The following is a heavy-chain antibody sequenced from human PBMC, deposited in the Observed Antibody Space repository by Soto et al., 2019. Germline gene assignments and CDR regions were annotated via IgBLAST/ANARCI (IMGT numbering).Heavy chain of an antibody. CDR2: ISYDGSNE. D-gene: IGHD1-26*01. V-gene: IGHV3-30*18. CDR1: WGMCGGFG. Sequence: PVVLPRVRWAAAWGMCGGFGMHRVRKAQGKGLEWVAFISYDGSNEYYADSVKGRFTISRDNSKPTVYLQMSSLRTEDTAVYYCAKVRVGLSYYHYYAMDLWGQGTTVTVSS. J-gene: IGHJ6*02. CDR3: AKVRVGLSYYHYYAMDL.